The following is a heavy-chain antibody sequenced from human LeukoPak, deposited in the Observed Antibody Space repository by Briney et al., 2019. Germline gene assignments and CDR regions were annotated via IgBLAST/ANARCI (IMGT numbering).Heavy chain of an antibody. CDR3: AKDGRYSSGWGSFDN. CDR2: ISWNSGNI. CDR1: GFTFSSFG. J-gene: IGHJ4*02. Sequence: PGGSLRLSCAASGFTFSSFGMHWVRQAPGKGLEWVSGISWNSGNIGYADSVKGRFTISRDNAKNSLYLQMNSLRAEDTAVYFCAKDGRYSSGWGSFDNWGQGTLVTVSS. D-gene: IGHD6-19*01. V-gene: IGHV3-9*01.